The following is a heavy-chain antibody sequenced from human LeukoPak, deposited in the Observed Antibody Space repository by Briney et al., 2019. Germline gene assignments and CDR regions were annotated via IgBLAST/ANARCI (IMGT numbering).Heavy chain of an antibody. CDR3: AKALGLGYCSGGSCYEFHY. Sequence: GGSLRLSCAASGFTFDDYAMHWVRQAPGKGLEWVSSISRNSGIVGYADSVKGRFTISRDNAENSLYLQMNSLKTEDTALYYCAKALGLGYCSGGSCYEFHYWGQGTLVTVSP. V-gene: IGHV3-9*01. CDR2: ISRNSGIV. CDR1: GFTFDDYA. D-gene: IGHD2-15*01. J-gene: IGHJ4*02.